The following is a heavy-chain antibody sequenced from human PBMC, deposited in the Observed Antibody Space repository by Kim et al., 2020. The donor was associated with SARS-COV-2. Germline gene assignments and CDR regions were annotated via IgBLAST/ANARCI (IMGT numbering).Heavy chain of an antibody. J-gene: IGHJ6*02. CDR2: INRDGSGT. CDR1: GFTFSSYW. D-gene: IGHD3-3*01. CDR3: ARDLDPNSNYYFYGMDV. V-gene: IGHV3-74*01. Sequence: GGSLRLSCAASGFTFSSYWMHWVRQAPGKGLVWVSRINRDGSGTSYADSVKGRFTISRDNAQSTLYLQMNSLRAEDTAVYYCARDLDPNSNYYFYGMDVWGQGNTVTVSS.